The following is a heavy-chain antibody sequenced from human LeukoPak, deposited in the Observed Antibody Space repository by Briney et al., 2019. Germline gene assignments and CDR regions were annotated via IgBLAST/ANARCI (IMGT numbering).Heavy chain of an antibody. CDR2: IKQDGSEK. CDR1: GFTFSSYW. CDR3: VYSGDYEKGY. V-gene: IGHV3-7*01. D-gene: IGHD4-17*01. J-gene: IGHJ4*02. Sequence: GGSLRLSCAASGFTFSSYWMSWVRQAPGKGLEWGANIKQDGSEKYYVESVKGRFTISRNNDKNSLYLQMNSQRAEDTAVYYCVYSGDYEKGYWGQGTLVTVSS.